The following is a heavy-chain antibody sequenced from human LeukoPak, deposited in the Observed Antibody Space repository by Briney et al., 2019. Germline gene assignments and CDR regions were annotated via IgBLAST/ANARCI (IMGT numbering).Heavy chain of an antibody. Sequence: SETLSLTCTVSGGSISSSSYYWSWIRQPPGKGLEWIGYIYYRVTSDYNPSLNSRVTMLVGMSTRQISLKLSSVTAADTAVYYCARAVGGDGSGSLWGPGTLVTVSS. D-gene: IGHD3-10*01. CDR1: GGSISSSSYY. J-gene: IGHJ4*02. CDR3: ARAVGGDGSGSL. CDR2: IYYRVTS. V-gene: IGHV4-61*05.